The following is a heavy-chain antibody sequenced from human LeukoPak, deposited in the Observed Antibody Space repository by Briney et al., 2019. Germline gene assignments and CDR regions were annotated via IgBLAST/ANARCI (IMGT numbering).Heavy chain of an antibody. CDR3: ARVSGFSRYYYGMDV. CDR1: GFTFSDYY. V-gene: IGHV3-74*01. Sequence: GGSLRLSCAVSGFTFSDYYMSWIRQAPGKGLVWVSRINSDGSSTSYADSVKGRLTISRDNAKNTLYLQMNSLRAEDTAVYYCARVSGFSRYYYGMDVWGQGTTVTVSS. J-gene: IGHJ6*02. CDR2: INSDGSST.